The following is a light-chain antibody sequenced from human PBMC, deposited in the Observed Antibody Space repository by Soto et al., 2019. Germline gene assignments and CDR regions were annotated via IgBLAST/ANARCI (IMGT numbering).Light chain of an antibody. CDR1: SGHSSYI. CDR3: ETWDSNTRV. V-gene: IGLV4-60*03. Sequence: QLVLTQSSSASASLGSSVKLTCTLSSGHSSYIIAWHQQQPGKAPRYLMKLEGSGSYNKGSGVPDRFSGSSSGADRYLTISNLRSEDEAEYYCETWDSNTRVFGGGTKLTVL. J-gene: IGLJ2*01. CDR2: LEGSGSY.